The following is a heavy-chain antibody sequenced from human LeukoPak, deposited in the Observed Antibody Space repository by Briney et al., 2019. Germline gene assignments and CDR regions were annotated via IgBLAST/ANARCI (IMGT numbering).Heavy chain of an antibody. V-gene: IGHV6-1*01. CDR1: GDSVSSNSAT. D-gene: IGHD1-26*01. CDR3: ARVSSPWSPRDAFDI. J-gene: IGHJ3*02. Sequence: SQTLSLTCAISGDSVSSNSATWNWIRQSPSRGLEWLGRTYYKSKRYNDYAVSVKSRITINSDTSKNQFSLQLSSVTPDDTAVYYCARVSSPWSPRDAFDIWGQGTVVTVSS. CDR2: TYYKSKRYN.